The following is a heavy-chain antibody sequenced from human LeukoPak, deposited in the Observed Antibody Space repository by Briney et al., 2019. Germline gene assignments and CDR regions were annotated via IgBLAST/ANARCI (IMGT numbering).Heavy chain of an antibody. V-gene: IGHV4-38-2*02. J-gene: IGHJ6*03. D-gene: IGHD3-3*01. CDR2: ICPSGNS. CDR3: ARDRITIFGVVRHYYMDV. CDR1: DFSISSHYC. Sequence: SETLSLTCSVSDFSISSHYCWGWIRQPPGKGLEWIGSICPSGNSFYNPSLESRLAMLIDTSRNQVSLKLSSVTAADTAVYYCARDRITIFGVVRHYYMDVWGKGTTVTVSS.